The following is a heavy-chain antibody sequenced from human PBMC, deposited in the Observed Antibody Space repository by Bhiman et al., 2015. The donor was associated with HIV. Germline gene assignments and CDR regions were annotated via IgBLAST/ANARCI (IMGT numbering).Heavy chain of an antibody. J-gene: IGHJ5*02. D-gene: IGHD3-10*01. Sequence: QVQLVESGGGVVQPGRSLRLSCAASGFTFSSYAMHWVRQAPGKGLEWVAVISNDGNNKFFADSVKGRLIISRDKSKNALYLQMNSLRTEDTAVYYCARDLTYGSGSCVDTWGQGTLVTVSS. CDR2: ISNDGNNK. CDR3: ARDLTYGSGSCVDT. CDR1: GFTFSSYA. V-gene: IGHV3-30*04.